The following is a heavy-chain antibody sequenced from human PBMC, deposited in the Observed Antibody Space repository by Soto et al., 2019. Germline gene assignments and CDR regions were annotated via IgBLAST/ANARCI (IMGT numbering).Heavy chain of an antibody. V-gene: IGHV4-39*01. CDR1: SYSMSSSPIH. J-gene: IGHJ6*02. D-gene: IGHD2-2*01. Sequence: SETLSLTCIVSSYSMSSSPIHGGWIRQPPGKRLEWIGNINYSGSTYYNPSLQSRLTISVDTPHNQFSLTLSSVTAADTAVYYCAKLAGYCSGTSCYGHDSMDVWGQGTTVT. CDR3: AKLAGYCSGTSCYGHDSMDV. CDR2: INYSGST.